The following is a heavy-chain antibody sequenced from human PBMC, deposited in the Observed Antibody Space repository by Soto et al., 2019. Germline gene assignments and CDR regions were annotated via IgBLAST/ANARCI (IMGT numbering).Heavy chain of an antibody. CDR2: IKSKTDGGTT. J-gene: IGHJ6*02. V-gene: IGHV3-15*07. CDR1: GFTFSSYG. Sequence: PGGSLRLSCAASGFTFSSYGMNWVRQAPGKGLEWVGRIKSKTDGGTTDYAAPVKGRFTISRDDSKNTLYLQMNSLKTEDTAVYYCTTDPESSSWYGYYYYGMDVWGQGTTVTVSS. D-gene: IGHD6-13*01. CDR3: TTDPESSSWYGYYYYGMDV.